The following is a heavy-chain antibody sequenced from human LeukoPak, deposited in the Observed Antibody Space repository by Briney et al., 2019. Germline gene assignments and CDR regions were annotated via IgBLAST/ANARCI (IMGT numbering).Heavy chain of an antibody. CDR2: INPSGGST. CDR1: GYTFTSYY. V-gene: IGHV1-46*03. J-gene: IGHJ5*02. Sequence: ASVKVSCKASGYTFTSYYMLWVRQAPGQGLKWGGIINPSGGSTRYAQDFRSRVTVTRDTSTRTVHMELSSLRSEDTAVYYCARELKAAAHPFDPWGQGTLVTVSS. D-gene: IGHD2-2*01. CDR3: ARELKAAAHPFDP.